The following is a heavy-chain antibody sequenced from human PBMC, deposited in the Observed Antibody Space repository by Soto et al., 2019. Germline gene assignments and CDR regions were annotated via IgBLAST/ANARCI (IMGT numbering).Heavy chain of an antibody. J-gene: IGHJ4*02. CDR3: ARGGLRPLWFGDLSNYF. CDR2: INPDSGYT. CDR1: GYTFINYE. D-gene: IGHD3-10*01. V-gene: IGHV1-8*01. Sequence: QVQLVQSGAEVKKPGASLKVYCKAAGYTFINYEIKWVRQVTGQGLEWMAWINPDSGYTGYAQNFQCRVTMTRDTSIIPVFRELLSLRSEDTATYYGARGGLRPLWFGDLSNYFCGKGTLITVS.